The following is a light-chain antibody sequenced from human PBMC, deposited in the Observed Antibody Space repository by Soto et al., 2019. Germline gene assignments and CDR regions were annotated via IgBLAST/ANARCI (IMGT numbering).Light chain of an antibody. CDR3: QQRSNWPLT. CDR2: DAS. Sequence: EIVLTQSPATLSLSPGERATLSCRASQSVSSYLAWYQQKPDQAPRLLIYDASNRATGIPARFSGSGSGTDFTLTISSLEPEDFAVYDCQQRSNWPLTFGGGTKVEIK. CDR1: QSVSSY. V-gene: IGKV3-11*01. J-gene: IGKJ4*01.